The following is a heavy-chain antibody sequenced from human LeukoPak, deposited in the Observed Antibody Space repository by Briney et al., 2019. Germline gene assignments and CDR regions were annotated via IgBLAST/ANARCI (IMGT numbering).Heavy chain of an antibody. J-gene: IGHJ4*02. CDR3: ASIRSGSYRNFDY. CDR1: GGTFSSYA. Sequence: SVKVSCKASGGTFSSYAISWVRQAPGQGLEWMGGIIPIFGTANYAQKFQGRVTITAGESTSTAYMELSSLRSEDTAVYYCASIRSGSYRNFDYWGQGTLVTVSS. CDR2: IIPIFGTA. D-gene: IGHD1-26*01. V-gene: IGHV1-69*13.